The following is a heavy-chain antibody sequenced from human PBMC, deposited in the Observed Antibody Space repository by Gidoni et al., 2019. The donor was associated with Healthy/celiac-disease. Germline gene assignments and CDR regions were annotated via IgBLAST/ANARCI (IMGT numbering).Heavy chain of an antibody. Sequence: EVQLVESGGGLSQHGGSLRLSCAASGFTVSSNYMSWVRQAPGKGLEWVSVIYSGGSTYYADSVKGRFTISRDNSKNTLYLQMNSLRAEDTAVYYCAREKPPHHWYFDLWGRGTLVTVSS. CDR1: GFTVSSNY. CDR2: IYSGGST. J-gene: IGHJ2*01. V-gene: IGHV3-53*01. CDR3: AREKPPHHWYFDL.